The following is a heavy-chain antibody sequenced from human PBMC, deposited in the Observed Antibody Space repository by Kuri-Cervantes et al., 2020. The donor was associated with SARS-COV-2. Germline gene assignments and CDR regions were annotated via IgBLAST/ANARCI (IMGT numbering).Heavy chain of an antibody. D-gene: IGHD1-1*01. CDR2: ISAYNGNT. CDR1: GYTFTSYG. CDR3: AKERAGTTFSAFDI. V-gene: IGHV1-18*01. J-gene: IGHJ3*02. Sequence: ASVKVSCKASGYTFTSYGISWVRQAPGQGLEWMGWISAYNGNTNYAQKLQGRVTMTTDTSTSTAYMELRSLRSDDTAVYYCAKERAGTTFSAFDIWGQGTMVTVSS.